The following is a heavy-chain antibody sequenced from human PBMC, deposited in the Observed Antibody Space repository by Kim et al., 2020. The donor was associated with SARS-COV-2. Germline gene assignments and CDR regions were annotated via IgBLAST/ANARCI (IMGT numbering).Heavy chain of an antibody. D-gene: IGHD2-15*01. CDR3: SQEGGFIYFEGSLDY. CDR1: GCAVSGDG. Sequence: GGSVRLSWAAAGCAVSGDGIRWFRPVLCEGRAWVAVISYDGSNKYYADSVKGRFTISRDNSKNTLYLQMNSLIAEDTGLCSFSQEGGFIYFEGSLDY. J-gene: IGHJ4*01. CDR2: ISYDGSNK. V-gene: IGHV3-30*18.